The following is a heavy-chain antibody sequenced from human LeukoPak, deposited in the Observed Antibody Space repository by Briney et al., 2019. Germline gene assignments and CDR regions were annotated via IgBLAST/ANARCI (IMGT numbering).Heavy chain of an antibody. D-gene: IGHD3-16*01. J-gene: IGHJ6*03. CDR2: IYYSGST. CDR3: ARGLRFYYYMDV. V-gene: IGHV4-59*01. CDR1: GGSISSYY. Sequence: SETLSLTCTVSGGSISSYYWSWIRQPPGKGLEWIGYIYYSGSTNYNPSLKSRVTISVDTSKNQFSLKLSSVTAADTAVYYCARGLRFYYYMDVWGKGTTVTVSS.